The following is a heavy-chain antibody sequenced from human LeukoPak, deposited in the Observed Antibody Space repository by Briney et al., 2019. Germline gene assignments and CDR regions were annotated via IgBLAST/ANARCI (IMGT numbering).Heavy chain of an antibody. CDR1: GYTFTGYY. Sequence: ASVKVSCKASGYTFTGYYMHWVRQAPGQGLEWMGRISVHNGDVIYAPKFQGRVTMTTDTSTTTAYMELRGLRFDDTAVYYCARYNTLLRGVTTSDYWGQGTLVTVSS. CDR2: ISVHNGDV. V-gene: IGHV1-18*04. CDR3: ARYNTLLRGVTTSDY. D-gene: IGHD3-10*01. J-gene: IGHJ4*02.